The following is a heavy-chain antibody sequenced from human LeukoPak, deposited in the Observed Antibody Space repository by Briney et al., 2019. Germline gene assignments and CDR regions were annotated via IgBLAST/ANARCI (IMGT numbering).Heavy chain of an antibody. CDR2: VKQEGTET. D-gene: IGHD2/OR15-2a*01. J-gene: IGHJ6*02. CDR3: ARGNTLEV. Sequence: PGGSLRLSCSASGFTFTHHWMIWVRQAPGKGLEWVASVKQEGTETSYVDSVRGRFTISRDNGRNSVYLQMNSLRTEDTAIYYCARGNTLEVWGQGTTVIVSS. V-gene: IGHV3-7*01. CDR1: GFTFTHHW.